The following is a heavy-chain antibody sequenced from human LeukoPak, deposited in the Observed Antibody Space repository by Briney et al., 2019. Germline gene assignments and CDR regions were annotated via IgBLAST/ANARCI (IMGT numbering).Heavy chain of an antibody. CDR3: ARVPYYDFWSGYHHGFDY. Sequence: SETLSLTCAAYGGSFSGYYWSWIRQPPGKGLEWIGEINHSGSTNYNPSLKSRVTISVDTSKNQFSLKLSSVTAADTAVYYCARVPYYDFWSGYHHGFDYWGQGTLVTVSS. J-gene: IGHJ4*02. D-gene: IGHD3-3*01. CDR1: GGSFSGYY. V-gene: IGHV4-34*01. CDR2: INHSGST.